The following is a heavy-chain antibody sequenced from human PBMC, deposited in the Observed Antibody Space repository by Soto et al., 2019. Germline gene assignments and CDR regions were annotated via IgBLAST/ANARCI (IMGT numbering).Heavy chain of an antibody. J-gene: IGHJ5*01. CDR1: GFTFSDYY. V-gene: IGHV3-11*04. CDR2: ISSSGSTI. D-gene: IGHD2-8*01. CDR3: ARLIGNSWLDS. Sequence: GGSLGLSCAASGFTFSDYYMSWIRQAPGKGLEWVSYISSSGSTIYYADSVKGRFTISRDNAKNSLDLQMNSLRAEDTAVYYCARLIGNSWLDSWGQGTLVTVSS.